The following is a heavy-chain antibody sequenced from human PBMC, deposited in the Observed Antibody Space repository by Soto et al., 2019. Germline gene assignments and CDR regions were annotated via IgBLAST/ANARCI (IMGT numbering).Heavy chain of an antibody. D-gene: IGHD6-13*01. CDR3: ARGSSWYDWFDP. Sequence: EVQLVESGGGLVQPGGSLRLSCAASGFTFSDHYMDWVRQAPGKGLEWVGRTRNKANSYTTEYAASVKGRFTISRDDSKNSLYLQMNSLKTEDTAVYYCARGSSWYDWFDPWGQVTLVTVPS. CDR2: TRNKANSYTT. V-gene: IGHV3-72*01. CDR1: GFTFSDHY. J-gene: IGHJ5*02.